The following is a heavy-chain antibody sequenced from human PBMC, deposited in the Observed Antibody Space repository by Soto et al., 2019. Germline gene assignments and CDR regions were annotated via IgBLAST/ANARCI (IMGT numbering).Heavy chain of an antibody. D-gene: IGHD3-10*01. J-gene: IGHJ6*03. Sequence: QVQLQQWGAGLLKPSETLSLTCAVYGGSFSGYQWSWIRQTPGKGLEWIGGINDSGDINYNPSLKSRVTIVVDSPKKQISLRLSSITAADTPVYYCARGLILWFGELSRRGGYYYYMDVWGKGTTVTVSS. CDR3: ARGLILWFGELSRRGGYYYYMDV. CDR1: GGSFSGYQ. CDR2: INDSGDI. V-gene: IGHV4-34*01.